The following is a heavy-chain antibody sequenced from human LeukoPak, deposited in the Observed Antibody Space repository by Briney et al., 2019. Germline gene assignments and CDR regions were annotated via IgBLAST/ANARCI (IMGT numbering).Heavy chain of an antibody. CDR3: AREVRDAFDI. Sequence: ASVKVSCKASGYTFIAYYMHWVRQAPGQGLEWMGWINPNSGDTKYAQKFQGRVTMTRDTSISTVYMDLNRLTSDDTAVYYCAREVRDAFDIWGQGTMVTVSS. V-gene: IGHV1-2*02. CDR1: GYTFIAYY. J-gene: IGHJ3*02. CDR2: INPNSGDT.